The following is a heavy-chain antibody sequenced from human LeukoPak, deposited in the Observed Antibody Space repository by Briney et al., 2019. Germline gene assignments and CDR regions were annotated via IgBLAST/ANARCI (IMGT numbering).Heavy chain of an antibody. D-gene: IGHD6-6*01. J-gene: IGHJ4*02. CDR1: GFTFNSCA. CDR2: ISGSGSST. V-gene: IGHV3-23*01. CDR3: AKSAKTSNSGVEY. Sequence: GGSLRLSCAASGFTFNSCAMSWVRQAPGKGLEWVSGISGSGSSTYYADSVKGRFTISRDNSKNTLSLQMNSLRAEDTAVYYCAKSAKTSNSGVEYWGQGTLVTVSS.